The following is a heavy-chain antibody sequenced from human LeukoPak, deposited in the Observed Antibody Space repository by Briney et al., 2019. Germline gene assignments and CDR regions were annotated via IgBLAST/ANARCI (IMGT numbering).Heavy chain of an antibody. Sequence: PGGSLRLSCAASGFTFSSYAMSWVRQAPGKGLEWVSAISGSGGSTYYADPVKGRFTISRDNSKNTLYLQMNSLRAEDTAVYYCAKGVTMIVVVILDYWGQGTLVTVSS. D-gene: IGHD3-22*01. J-gene: IGHJ4*02. CDR3: AKGVTMIVVVILDY. V-gene: IGHV3-23*01. CDR1: GFTFSSYA. CDR2: ISGSGGST.